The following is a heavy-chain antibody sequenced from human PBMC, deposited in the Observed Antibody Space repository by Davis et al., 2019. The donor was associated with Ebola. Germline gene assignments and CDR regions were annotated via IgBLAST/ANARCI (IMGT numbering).Heavy chain of an antibody. Sequence: ASVKVSCKASGYTFTNYDINWVRQATGQGLEWMGWMNPNSGNTGFAQSFQGRVTMTRNTSISTAYMELSSLRSEDTAVYYCANSHDSERYYYGMDVWGQGTTVTVSS. CDR3: ANSHDSERYYYGMDV. CDR2: MNPNSGNT. V-gene: IGHV1-8*01. CDR1: GYTFTNYD. J-gene: IGHJ6*02. D-gene: IGHD1-1*01.